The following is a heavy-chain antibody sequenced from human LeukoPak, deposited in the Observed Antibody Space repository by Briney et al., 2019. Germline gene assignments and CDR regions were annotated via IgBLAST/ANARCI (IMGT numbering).Heavy chain of an antibody. D-gene: IGHD6-13*01. Sequence: GGSLRLSCAASGFTFSSYGMHWVRQAPGKGLEWVAVIWYDGSNKYYADSVKGRFTISRDNSKNTLYLQMNSLRAEDTAVYYCARHKRQLGSSWYRVDIWGQGTMVTVSS. V-gene: IGHV3-33*01. CDR3: ARHKRQLGSSWYRVDI. J-gene: IGHJ3*02. CDR1: GFTFSSYG. CDR2: IWYDGSNK.